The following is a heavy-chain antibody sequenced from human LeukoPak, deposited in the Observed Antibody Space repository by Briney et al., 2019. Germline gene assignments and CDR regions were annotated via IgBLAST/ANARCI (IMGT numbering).Heavy chain of an antibody. CDR3: AKDAIVATGYYYYGMDV. Sequence: GSLRLSCAASGFTFSSYAMSWVRQAPGKGLEWVSAISGSGGSTYYADSVKGRFTISRDNSKNTLYLQMNSLRAEDTAVYYCAKDAIVATGYYYYGMDVWGQGTTVTVSS. D-gene: IGHD5-12*01. V-gene: IGHV3-23*01. CDR1: GFTFSSYA. J-gene: IGHJ6*02. CDR2: ISGSGGST.